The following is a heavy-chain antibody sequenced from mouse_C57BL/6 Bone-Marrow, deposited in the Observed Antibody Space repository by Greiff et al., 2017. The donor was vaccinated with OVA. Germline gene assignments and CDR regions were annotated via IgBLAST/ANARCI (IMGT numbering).Heavy chain of an antibody. V-gene: IGHV1-63*01. CDR2: IYPGGGYT. D-gene: IGHD3-2*02. J-gene: IGHJ2*01. Sequence: QVQLKQSGAELVRPGTSVKMSCKASGYTFTNYWIGWAKQRPGHGLEWIGDIYPGGGYTNYNEKFKGKATLTADKSSSTAYMQFSSLTSEDAAIYYCARLRLLYFDYWGQGTTLTVSA. CDR3: ARLRLLYFDY. CDR1: GYTFTNYW.